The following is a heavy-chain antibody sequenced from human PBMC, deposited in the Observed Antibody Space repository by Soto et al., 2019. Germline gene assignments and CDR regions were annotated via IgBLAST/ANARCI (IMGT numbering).Heavy chain of an antibody. Sequence: GGSLRLSCVASGFTFSSYSMVWVRQAPGKGLEWVSYIFVSSTTIYYADSVKGRFTVSRDNAQNSLFLLMNSLRAEDTAVYYCARDKDWAFDYWGQGTLVTVSS. CDR1: GFTFSSYS. CDR3: ARDKDWAFDY. D-gene: IGHD3-9*01. CDR2: IFVSSTTI. J-gene: IGHJ4*02. V-gene: IGHV3-48*04.